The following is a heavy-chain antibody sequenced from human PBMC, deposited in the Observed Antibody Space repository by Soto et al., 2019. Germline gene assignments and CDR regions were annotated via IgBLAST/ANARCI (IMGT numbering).Heavy chain of an antibody. D-gene: IGHD6-19*01. CDR3: ARDSYSSLFDS. CDR2: ITTGNDYI. Sequence: EVQLVESGGGLVKPGGSLRLSCVASGFTLSSFSMRWIRQTPGKGLEWVSSITTGNDYISYADSVKGRFTISRDNAKNSRFLQMNSLKADDTALYFCARDSYSSLFDSWGQGTLVTVSS. J-gene: IGHJ5*01. CDR1: GFTLSSFS. V-gene: IGHV3-21*02.